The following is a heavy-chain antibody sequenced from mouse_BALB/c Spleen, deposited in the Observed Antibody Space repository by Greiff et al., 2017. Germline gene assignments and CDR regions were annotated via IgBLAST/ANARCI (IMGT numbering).Heavy chain of an antibody. CDR1: GYTFTSYW. J-gene: IGHJ2*01. CDR3: TRSGYYGNFFDY. CDR2: IYPSDSYT. Sequence: QVQLQQPGAELVRPGASVKLSCKASGYTFTSYWINWVKQRPGQGLEWIGNIYPSDSYTNYNQKFKDKATLTVDKSSSTAYMQLSSPTSEDSAVYYCTRSGYYGNFFDYWGQGTTLTVSS. V-gene: IGHV1-69*02. D-gene: IGHD2-1*01.